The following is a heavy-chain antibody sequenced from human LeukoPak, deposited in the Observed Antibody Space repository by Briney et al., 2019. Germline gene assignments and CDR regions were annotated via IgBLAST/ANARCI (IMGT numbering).Heavy chain of an antibody. J-gene: IGHJ4*02. Sequence: ASVKVSCKASGYTFSNYYIYWVRQAPEQGLEWMGMINPSGGSTSYAQKFQGRVTMTRDTSTSTVYMELSGLRSEDTAVYYCAGGGVVATSDYWGQGTLVTVSS. CDR1: GYTFSNYY. CDR3: AGGGVVATSDY. V-gene: IGHV1-46*01. CDR2: INPSGGST. D-gene: IGHD5-12*01.